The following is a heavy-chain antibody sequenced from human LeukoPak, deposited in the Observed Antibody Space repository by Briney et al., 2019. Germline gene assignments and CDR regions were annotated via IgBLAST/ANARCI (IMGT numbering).Heavy chain of an antibody. Sequence: SETLSLTCTVSGGSISSYFRSWIRQPPGKGLEWIGYVYYSGSTKYNPSLKSRVTISVDTSKNQFSLKLSSVTAADTAVYYCARHAGVVVYSDYWGQGTLVTVSS. CDR3: ARHAGVVVYSDY. CDR1: GGSISSYF. D-gene: IGHD3-22*01. J-gene: IGHJ4*02. V-gene: IGHV4-59*08. CDR2: VYYSGST.